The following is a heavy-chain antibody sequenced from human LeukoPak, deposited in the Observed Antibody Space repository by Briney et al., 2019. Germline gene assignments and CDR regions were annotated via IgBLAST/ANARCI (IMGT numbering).Heavy chain of an antibody. CDR3: ARVGDYDFWSGYFGYYYYGMDV. V-gene: IGHV1-8*01. D-gene: IGHD3-3*01. CDR2: MNPNSGNA. CDR1: GYTFTSYD. Sequence: ASVTVSCTASGYTFTSYDINWVRQATGQGLEWMGWMNPNSGNAGYAQKFQGRVTMTRNTSISTAYMELSSLRSEDTAVYYCARVGDYDFWSGYFGYYYYGMDVWGQGTTVTVSS. J-gene: IGHJ6*02.